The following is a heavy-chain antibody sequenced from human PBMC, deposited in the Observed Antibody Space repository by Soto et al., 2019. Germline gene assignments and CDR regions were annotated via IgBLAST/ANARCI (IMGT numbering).Heavy chain of an antibody. CDR1: GGCISSYY. Sequence: QVQLQESGPGLVKPSETLSLTCTVSGGCISSYYWSWIRQPPGKGLEWIGYIYYSGSTNYNPSLKSRVTISVDTSKNHFSLKLSSVTAADTAVYYCARRYGSAIDYWGQGTLVTVSS. CDR3: ARRYGSAIDY. D-gene: IGHD1-26*01. J-gene: IGHJ4*02. V-gene: IGHV4-59*08. CDR2: IYYSGST.